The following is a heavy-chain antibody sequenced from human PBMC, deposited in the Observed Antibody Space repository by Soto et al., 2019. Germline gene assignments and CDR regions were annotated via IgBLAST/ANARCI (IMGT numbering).Heavy chain of an antibody. V-gene: IGHV1-69*06. Sequence: ASVKVSCKASGGTFSSYAISWVRQAPGQGLEWMGGIIPIFGTANYAQKFQGRVTITADKSTSTAYMELSSLRSEDTAVYYCAREDCSSTSCFTSGYYGMDVWGQGTTVTVS. CDR3: AREDCSSTSCFTSGYYGMDV. D-gene: IGHD2-2*01. CDR1: GGTFSSYA. J-gene: IGHJ6*02. CDR2: IIPIFGTA.